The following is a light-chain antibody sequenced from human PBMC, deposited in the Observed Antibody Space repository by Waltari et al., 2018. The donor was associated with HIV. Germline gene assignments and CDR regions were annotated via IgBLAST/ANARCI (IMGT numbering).Light chain of an antibody. CDR3: QSVESDSDYWV. V-gene: IGLV3-25*03. Sequence: SYELTPPPSVSVSPGHTARITCSGNALPKQYAYWYQQKPGRAPLVLIYNDTERASGIPDRFSDSSSGTRVTLTISGGQAEDEAYYYCQSVESDSDYWVFGGGTKVTVL. J-gene: IGLJ3*02. CDR2: NDT. CDR1: ALPKQY.